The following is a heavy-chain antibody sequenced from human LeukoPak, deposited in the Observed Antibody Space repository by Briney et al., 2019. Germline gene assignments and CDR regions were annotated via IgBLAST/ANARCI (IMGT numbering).Heavy chain of an antibody. D-gene: IGHD5-24*01. V-gene: IGHV1-69*13. CDR1: GGTFSSYA. J-gene: IGHJ2*01. CDR2: IIPIFGTA. Sequence: SVKVSCKASGGTFSSYAISWVRQAPGQGLEWMGGIIPIFGTANYAQKFQGRVTITADESTSTAYMELSSLRSEDTAVYYCARPVEMATYYWYFDLWGRGTLVTVSS. CDR3: ARPVEMATYYWYFDL.